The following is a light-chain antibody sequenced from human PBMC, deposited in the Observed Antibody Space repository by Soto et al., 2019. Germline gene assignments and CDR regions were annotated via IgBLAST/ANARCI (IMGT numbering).Light chain of an antibody. CDR3: QQYNNWPLT. J-gene: IGKJ3*01. CDR1: QSVSSN. V-gene: IGKV3-15*01. Sequence: EIVMTQSPATLSVSPGERATLSCRASQSVSSNLAWYQQKPGQAPRLIIYGASTRATGIPARFSGSGSGTEFTLTISSLQSEDFAVYYCQQYNNWPLTFGPGTKVDI. CDR2: GAS.